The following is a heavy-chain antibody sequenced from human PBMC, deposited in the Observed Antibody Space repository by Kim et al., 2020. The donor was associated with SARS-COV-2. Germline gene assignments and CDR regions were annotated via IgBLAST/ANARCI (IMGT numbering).Heavy chain of an antibody. V-gene: IGHV1-46*01. D-gene: IGHD5-18*01. Sequence: ASVKVSCKASGYTFTSYYMHWVRQAPGQGLEWMGIINPSGGSTSYAQKFQGRVTMTRDTSTSTVYMELSSLRSEDTAVYYCARGPSERGYSYGSWDLGYWGQGTLVTVSS. J-gene: IGHJ4*02. CDR1: GYTFTSYY. CDR3: ARGPSERGYSYGSWDLGY. CDR2: INPSGGST.